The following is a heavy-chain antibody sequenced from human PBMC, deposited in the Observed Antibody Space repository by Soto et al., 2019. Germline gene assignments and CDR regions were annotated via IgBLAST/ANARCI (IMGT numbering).Heavy chain of an antibody. CDR1: GYTFTGYY. CDR3: ARVGLEEYSSSWGAFDI. CDR2: INPNSGGT. D-gene: IGHD6-6*01. Sequence: ASVKVSCKASGYTFTGYYMHWVRQAPGQGLEWMGWINPNSGGTNYAQKFQGWVTMTRDTSISTAYMELSRLRSDDTAVYYCARVGLEEYSSSWGAFDIWGQGTMVTVSS. V-gene: IGHV1-2*04. J-gene: IGHJ3*02.